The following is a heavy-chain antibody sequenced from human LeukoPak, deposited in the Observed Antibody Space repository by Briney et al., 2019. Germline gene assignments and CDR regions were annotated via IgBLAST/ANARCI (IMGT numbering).Heavy chain of an antibody. V-gene: IGHV3-7*01. J-gene: IGHJ4*02. CDR3: AKDLLRLGESPDY. CDR1: GFTFSSYW. D-gene: IGHD3-16*01. CDR2: IKQDGSEK. Sequence: PGGSLRLSCAASGFTFSSYWMSWVRQAPGKGLEWVANIKQDGSEKYYVDSVKGRFTISRDNAKNSLYLQMNSLRAEDTAVYYCAKDLLRLGESPDYWGQGTLVTVSS.